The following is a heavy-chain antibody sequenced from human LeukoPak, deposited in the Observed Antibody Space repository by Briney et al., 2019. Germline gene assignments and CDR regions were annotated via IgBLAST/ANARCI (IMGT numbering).Heavy chain of an antibody. J-gene: IGHJ4*02. CDR3: TRYNNVHFDY. Sequence: PGGSLRLSCAGTGFTFGGYGMHWFRQTPGKGLEWVAVIAYDGSRAFYADSVKGRFTISRDNSKNTMSVQMDELRAEDTAVYYCTRYNNVHFDYWGQGTLVTVSS. CDR1: GFTFGGYG. D-gene: IGHD1-14*01. V-gene: IGHV3-33*01. CDR2: IAYDGSRA.